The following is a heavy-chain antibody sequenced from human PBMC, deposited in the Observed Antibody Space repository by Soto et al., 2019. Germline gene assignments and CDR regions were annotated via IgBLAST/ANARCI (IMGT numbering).Heavy chain of an antibody. J-gene: IGHJ4*02. V-gene: IGHV3-9*01. D-gene: IGHD2-15*01. Sequence: EVQLVESGGGLVQPGRSLRLSCAASGFTFDDYAMHWVRQAPGKGLEWVSGISWNSGSIGYADSVKGRFTISRDNAKNYLYLQMNSLRAEDTALYYGAKDSSGGGGYFDYWGQGTLVTVSS. CDR2: ISWNSGSI. CDR1: GFTFDDYA. CDR3: AKDSSGGGGYFDY.